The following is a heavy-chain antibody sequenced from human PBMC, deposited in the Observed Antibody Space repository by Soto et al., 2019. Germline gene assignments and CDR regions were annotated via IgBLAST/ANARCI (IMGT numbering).Heavy chain of an antibody. V-gene: IGHV3-9*01. D-gene: IGHD3-3*01. J-gene: IGHJ4*02. CDR1: GFTFDDYA. CDR3: AKAATNYDFWSGLPPYFDY. Sequence: GGSLRLSCAASGFTFDDYAMHWVRQAPGKGLEWVSGISWNSGSIGYADSVKGRFTISRDNAKNSLYLQMNSLRAEDSALYYCAKAATNYDFWSGLPPYFDYWGQGTLVTVSS. CDR2: ISWNSGSI.